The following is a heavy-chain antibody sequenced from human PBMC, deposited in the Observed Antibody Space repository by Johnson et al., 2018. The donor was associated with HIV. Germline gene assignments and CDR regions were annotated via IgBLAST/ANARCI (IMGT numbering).Heavy chain of an antibody. Sequence: VQLVESGGGLVQPGGSLRLSCAASGFTFSRYWMHWVRQAPGKGLVWVSHFNTDGSTTSYADSVKGRFAISRDNAKNTLFLQMHSLRAEDTAVYLCTRDRARYYDSSGYYYDAFDIWGQGTMVTVSS. CDR2: FNTDGSTT. CDR1: GFTFSRYW. J-gene: IGHJ3*02. V-gene: IGHV3-74*01. D-gene: IGHD3-22*01. CDR3: TRDRARYYDSSGYYYDAFDI.